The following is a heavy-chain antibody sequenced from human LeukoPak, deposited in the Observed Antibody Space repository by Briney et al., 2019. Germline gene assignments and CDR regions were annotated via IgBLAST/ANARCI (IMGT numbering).Heavy chain of an antibody. Sequence: GASVKVSCKASGYTFTGYYMHWVRQAPGQGLEWMGWINPNSGGTNYAQKFQGRVTMTRDTSISTAYMELSRLRSDDTAVYCCARDWGYCSGGSCYFVDYWGQGTLVTVSS. J-gene: IGHJ4*02. CDR1: GYTFTGYY. V-gene: IGHV1-2*02. D-gene: IGHD2-15*01. CDR2: INPNSGGT. CDR3: ARDWGYCSGGSCYFVDY.